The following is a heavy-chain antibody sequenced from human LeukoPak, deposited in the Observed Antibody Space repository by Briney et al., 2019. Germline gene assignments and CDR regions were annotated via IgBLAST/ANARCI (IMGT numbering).Heavy chain of an antibody. CDR2: ISWNSGSI. V-gene: IGHV3-9*01. CDR1: GFTFDDYA. D-gene: IGHD3-10*01. CDR3: AKDFLPGSREAPWALFDY. J-gene: IGHJ4*02. Sequence: PGRSLRLSCAPSGFTFDDYAMHWVRQAPGKGLEWVSGISWNSGSIGYADSVKGRFTISRDNAKNSLYLTMNSLRAEDTALYYCAKDFLPGSREAPWALFDYWGQGTLVTVSS.